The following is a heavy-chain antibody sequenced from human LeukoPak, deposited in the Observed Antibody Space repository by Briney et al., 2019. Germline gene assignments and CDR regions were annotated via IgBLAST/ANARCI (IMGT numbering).Heavy chain of an antibody. J-gene: IGHJ5*01. CDR3: ATGGVASARPDS. D-gene: IGHD6-13*01. Sequence: GGSLRLSCAASGFTFSNSAMTWVRQAPGKGLDWVSSLERSGGNTYYADSVKGRFTISRDSSRNTLFLQMISLKVEDTAVYYCATGGVASARPDSWDQGTLVTVSS. CDR2: LERSGGNT. V-gene: IGHV3-23*01. CDR1: GFTFSNSA.